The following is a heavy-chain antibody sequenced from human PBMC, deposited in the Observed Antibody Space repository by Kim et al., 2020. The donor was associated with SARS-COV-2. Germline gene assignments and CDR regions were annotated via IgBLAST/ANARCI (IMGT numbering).Heavy chain of an antibody. CDR3: ARTPLGGWKYGNNWFDP. D-gene: IGHD1-1*01. CDR1: GGSISSGGYY. CDR2: IYYSGST. Sequence: SETLSLTCTVSGGSISSGGYYWSWIRQHPGKGLEWIGYIYYSGSTYYNPSLKSRVTISVDTSKNQFSLKLSSVTAADTAVYYCARTPLGGWKYGNNWFDPWGQGTLVTVSS. J-gene: IGHJ5*02. V-gene: IGHV4-31*03.